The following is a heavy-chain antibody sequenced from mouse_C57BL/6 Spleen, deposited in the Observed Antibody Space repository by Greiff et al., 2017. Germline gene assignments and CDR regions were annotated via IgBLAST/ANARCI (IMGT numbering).Heavy chain of an antibody. V-gene: IGHV1-82*01. CDR1: GYAFSSYW. J-gene: IGHJ1*03. Sequence: VKLMESGPELVKPGASVKISCKASGYAFSSYWMNWVKQRPGKGLEWIGRIYPGDGDTNYNGKFKGKATLTADKSSSTAYLQLSSLTSEDSSVYFCASEGLRNFDVWGTAPTVTVSS. CDR3: ASEGLRNFDV. CDR2: IYPGDGDT.